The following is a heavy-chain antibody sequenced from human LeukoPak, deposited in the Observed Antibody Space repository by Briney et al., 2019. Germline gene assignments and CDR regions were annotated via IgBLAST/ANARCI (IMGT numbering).Heavy chain of an antibody. D-gene: IGHD7-27*01. CDR2: MNPNSGGT. J-gene: IGHJ4*02. V-gene: IGHV1-2*02. Sequence: GASVKVSCKASGFTLTGYYMHWVRQAPGQGLEWLGWMNPNSGGTDFAQKFQGRVTMTRDTSISTAYMELSRLRSDDTAVYYCARGLGTPVIDYWGQGTLVTVSS. CDR3: ARGLGTPVIDY. CDR1: GFTLTGYY.